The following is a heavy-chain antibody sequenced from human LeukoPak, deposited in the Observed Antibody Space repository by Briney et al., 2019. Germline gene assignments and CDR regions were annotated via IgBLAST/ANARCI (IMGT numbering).Heavy chain of an antibody. V-gene: IGHV3-23*01. Sequence: GGSLRLSCAASGFMFRSYGLSWVRQAPGKGLEWVSSINDSGDRTYYTDSVKGRFTISRDNSKNTLCLQMNSLRAEDTAVYYCARESIRDGYNPTFDYWGQGTLVTVSS. D-gene: IGHD5-24*01. CDR2: INDSGDRT. CDR3: ARESIRDGYNPTFDY. J-gene: IGHJ4*02. CDR1: GFMFRSYG.